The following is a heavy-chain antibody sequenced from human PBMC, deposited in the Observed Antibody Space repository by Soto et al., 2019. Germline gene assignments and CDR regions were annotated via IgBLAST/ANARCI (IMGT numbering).Heavy chain of an antibody. J-gene: IGHJ4*02. Sequence: QVQLVESGGGVVQPGRSLRLSCAASGFTFSSYGMHWVRQAPGKGLEWVAVISYDGSNKYYADSVKGRFTISRDNSKNTLYLQMNSLRAEDTAVYYCAKDSFDSSGYYYSNTPDYWGQGTLVTVSS. CDR1: GFTFSSYG. V-gene: IGHV3-30*18. CDR2: ISYDGSNK. CDR3: AKDSFDSSGYYYSNTPDY. D-gene: IGHD3-22*01.